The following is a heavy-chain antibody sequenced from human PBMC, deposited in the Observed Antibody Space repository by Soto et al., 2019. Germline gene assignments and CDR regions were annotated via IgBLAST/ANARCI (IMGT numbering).Heavy chain of an antibody. Sequence: GGSLRLSCAASGFTFSSYWMSWVRQAPGKGLEWVANIKQDGSEKYYVDSVKGRCTISRDNDKNSLYLQMNSLRAEDTAVYYCAREETGDQKAFDIWGQGTMVTVSS. CDR1: GFTFSSYW. D-gene: IGHD7-27*01. CDR2: IKQDGSEK. CDR3: AREETGDQKAFDI. V-gene: IGHV3-7*03. J-gene: IGHJ3*02.